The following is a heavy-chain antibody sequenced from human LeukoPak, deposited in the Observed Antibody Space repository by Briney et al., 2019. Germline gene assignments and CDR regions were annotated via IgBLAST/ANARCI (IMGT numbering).Heavy chain of an antibody. CDR2: IYYSGST. Sequence: SETLSLTCTVSGGSISSYYWSWIRQPPGKGLEWIGYIYYSGSTNYNPSLKSRVTMSVDTSKNQFSLKLSSVTAADTAVYYCAREHYYYYYMDVWGKGTTVTISS. CDR1: GGSISSYY. CDR3: AREHYYYYYMDV. V-gene: IGHV4-59*12. J-gene: IGHJ6*03.